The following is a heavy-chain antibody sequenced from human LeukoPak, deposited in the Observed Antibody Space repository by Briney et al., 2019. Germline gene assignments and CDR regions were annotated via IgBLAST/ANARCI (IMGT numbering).Heavy chain of an antibody. CDR1: GGSISSSNYY. CDR3: AGRPAYYFDY. CDR2: INYVENT. V-gene: IGHV4-39*01. J-gene: IGHJ4*02. Sequence: PSETLSLTCTVSGGSISSSNYYWAWIRQPPGKGLEWIGSINYVENTYYSPSLKNRVTISIDTPNNQLSLKLSSVTAADTAVYHCAGRPAYYFDYWGQGTLVTVSS.